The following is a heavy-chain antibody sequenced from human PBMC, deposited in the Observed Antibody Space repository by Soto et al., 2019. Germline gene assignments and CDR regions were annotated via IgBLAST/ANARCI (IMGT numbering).Heavy chain of an antibody. D-gene: IGHD3-3*01. J-gene: IGHJ4*02. V-gene: IGHV2-5*01. CDR2: IYWNDDK. CDR1: GFSLSTTGVG. CDR3: AHSPDLNYDFSY. Sequence: QITLKESGPTLVKPTQTLTLTCTFSGFSLSTTGVGVGWIRQPPGKALEWLALIYWNDDKRYSPSLKSRLTIIKDTSKNQEVLTMTNMDPVDTATYYCAHSPDLNYDFSYWGQGTLVTVSS.